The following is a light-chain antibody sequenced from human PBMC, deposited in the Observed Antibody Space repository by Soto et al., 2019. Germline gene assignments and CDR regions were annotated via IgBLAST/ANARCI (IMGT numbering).Light chain of an antibody. CDR3: SSYTSSNTLG. CDR2: EVS. V-gene: IGLV2-14*01. Sequence: QSVLTQPASVSGSPGQSITISCTGTSSDIGGYNYVSWYQQHPGKAPKVMIYEVSNRPSGVSNRFSGSKSGNTASLTISGLQAEDEADYYCSSYTSSNTLGFGGGTKLTVL. CDR1: SSDIGGYNY. J-gene: IGLJ3*02.